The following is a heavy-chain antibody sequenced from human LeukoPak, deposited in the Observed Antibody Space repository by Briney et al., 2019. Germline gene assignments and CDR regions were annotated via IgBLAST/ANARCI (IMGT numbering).Heavy chain of an antibody. V-gene: IGHV4-4*07. D-gene: IGHD6-19*01. CDR1: GGSISSYY. Sequence: SETLSLTCTVSGGSISSYYWSWIRQPAGKGLECIGRIYTSGSTNYNPSLKSRVTMSVDTSKNQFSLKLSSVTAADTAVYYCARGLCSSGWYVFDYWGQGTLVTVSS. CDR2: IYTSGST. J-gene: IGHJ4*02. CDR3: ARGLCSSGWYVFDY.